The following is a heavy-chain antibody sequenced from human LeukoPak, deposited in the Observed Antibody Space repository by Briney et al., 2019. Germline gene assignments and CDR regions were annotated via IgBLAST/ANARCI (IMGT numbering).Heavy chain of an antibody. D-gene: IGHD5-24*01. CDR3: ARQGYNSAAFDP. V-gene: IGHV4-61*01. J-gene: IGHJ5*02. CDR2: IYYSGST. CDR1: GGSVSSGSYY. Sequence: SETLSLTCTVSGGSVSSGSYYWSWIRQPPGKGLEWIGYIYYSGSTNYNPSLKSRVTISVDTSKNQFSLKLSSVTAADTAVYYCARQGYNSAAFDPWGQGTLVTVSS.